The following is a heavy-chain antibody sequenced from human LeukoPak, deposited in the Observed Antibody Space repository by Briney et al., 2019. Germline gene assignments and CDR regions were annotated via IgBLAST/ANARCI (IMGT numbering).Heavy chain of an antibody. CDR3: ARPNLGYYYMDV. V-gene: IGHV4-39*01. J-gene: IGHJ6*03. Sequence: SETLSLTCTVSGGSISSGGYYWGWIRQPPGKGLEWIGSIYYSGSTYYNPSLKSRVTISVDTSKNQFSLKLSSVTAADTAVYYCARPNLGYYYMDVWGKGTTVTVSS. CDR2: IYYSGST. CDR1: GGSISSGGYY.